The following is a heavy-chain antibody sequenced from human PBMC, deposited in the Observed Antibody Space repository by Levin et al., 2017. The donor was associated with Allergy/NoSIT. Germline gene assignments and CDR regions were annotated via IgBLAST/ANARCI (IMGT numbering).Heavy chain of an antibody. Sequence: SLKISCAASGFTFDDYAMHWVRQAPGKGLEWVSGISWNSGSIGYADSVKGRFTISRDNAKNSLYLQMNSLRAEDTALYYCAKDRRGYYGSGRDYYYMDVWGKGTTVTVSS. V-gene: IGHV3-9*01. J-gene: IGHJ6*03. D-gene: IGHD3-10*01. CDR2: ISWNSGSI. CDR1: GFTFDDYA. CDR3: AKDRRGYYGSGRDYYYMDV.